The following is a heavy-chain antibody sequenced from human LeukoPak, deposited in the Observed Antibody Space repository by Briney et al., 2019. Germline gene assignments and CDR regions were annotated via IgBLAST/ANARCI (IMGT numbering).Heavy chain of an antibody. CDR1: GYSFTNYW. D-gene: IGHD2-2*01. Sequence: GESLKISCKGSGYSFTNYWIGWVRQLPGKGLEWMGIIYPGDSNTRYSPSFQGQVTISADKAISTAYLQWSSLKASDTAMYYCATLPAAVGYWGQGTLVTVSS. CDR3: ATLPAAVGY. V-gene: IGHV5-51*01. J-gene: IGHJ4*02. CDR2: IYPGDSNT.